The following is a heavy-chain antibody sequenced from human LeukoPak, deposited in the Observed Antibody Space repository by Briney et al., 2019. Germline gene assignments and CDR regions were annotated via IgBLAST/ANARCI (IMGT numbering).Heavy chain of an antibody. J-gene: IGHJ6*03. V-gene: IGHV3-9*01. CDR2: ISWNSDSI. D-gene: IGHD7-27*01. CDR1: GFTFADYA. CDR3: ARGPGVYYMDV. Sequence: GGSLRLSCAASGFTFADYAMHWVRQAPGKGLEWVSGISWNSDSIGYADSVKGRYTISRDNAKNSLYLQMNSLRAEDTAVYYCARGPGVYYMDVWGKGTTVTVSS.